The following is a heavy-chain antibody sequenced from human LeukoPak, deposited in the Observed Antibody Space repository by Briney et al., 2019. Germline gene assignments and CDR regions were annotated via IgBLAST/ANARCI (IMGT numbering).Heavy chain of an antibody. V-gene: IGHV3-74*01. CDR1: GFMFDDYG. Sequence: PGGSLRLSCAASGFMFDDYGMSWVRQAPGKGLVWVSRIKRVGSSTSYADSVKGRFTISRDNAKNTLYLQMNSLRAEDTAVYYCARERTSGWDAFDFWGQGTRVTVSS. CDR3: ARERTSGWDAFDF. J-gene: IGHJ4*02. CDR2: IKRVGSST. D-gene: IGHD6-19*01.